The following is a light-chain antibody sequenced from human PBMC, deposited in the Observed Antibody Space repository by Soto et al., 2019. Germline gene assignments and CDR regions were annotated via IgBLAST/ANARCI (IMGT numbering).Light chain of an antibody. J-gene: IGKJ4*01. V-gene: IGKV1-9*01. CDR1: QAITNN. Sequence: DIDLTQSPSSLSASVGDRVTITCRASQAITNNLAWYQHKPGQAPNLLIYAASTLQAGVPSRFRGSGSGTDFTLTISSLQPEDFATYFCQQSNSSPPTFGGGTKVDIK. CDR2: AAS. CDR3: QQSNSSPPT.